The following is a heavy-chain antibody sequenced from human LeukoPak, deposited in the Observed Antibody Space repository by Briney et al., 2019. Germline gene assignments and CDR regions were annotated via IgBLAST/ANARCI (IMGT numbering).Heavy chain of an antibody. Sequence: PSETLSLTCSDSGGPISNYYWSWIRQPPGKGLEWIGYIHYSGITKYNPSVKSRVTISLDTSKNQFSLKLSSVTAADTAVYYCASSGNYYFTLDYWGQGTLVTVSS. D-gene: IGHD3-10*01. CDR3: ASSGNYYFTLDY. CDR2: IHYSGIT. CDR1: GGPISNYY. J-gene: IGHJ4*02. V-gene: IGHV4-59*08.